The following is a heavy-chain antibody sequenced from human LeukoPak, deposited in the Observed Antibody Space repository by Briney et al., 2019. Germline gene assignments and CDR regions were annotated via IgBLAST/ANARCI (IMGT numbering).Heavy chain of an antibody. CDR1: GFTFSSYW. Sequence: GSLRLSCAASGFTFSSYWMHWVRQAPGKGLVWVSRINSDGSSTSYADSVKGRFTISRDNAKNTLYLQMNSLRAEDTAVYYCAKEYYDFWSGYFYYFDYWGQGTLVTVSS. D-gene: IGHD3-3*01. CDR2: INSDGSST. CDR3: AKEYYDFWSGYFYYFDY. J-gene: IGHJ4*02. V-gene: IGHV3-74*01.